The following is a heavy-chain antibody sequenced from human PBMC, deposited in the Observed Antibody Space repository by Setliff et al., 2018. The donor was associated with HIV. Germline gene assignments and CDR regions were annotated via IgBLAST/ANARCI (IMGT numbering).Heavy chain of an antibody. D-gene: IGHD2-8*01. CDR2: IVVGSGNT. J-gene: IGHJ3*02. Sequence: ASVKVSCKASGFTFTTSAMQWVRQARGQRPEWIGWIVVGSGNTNYAQKFQGRVTITRDMSTSTAYMELTRLRSDDTAVYYCATKLYCTNGVCLDAFDIWGQGTMVTVSS. V-gene: IGHV1-58*02. CDR1: GFTFTTSA. CDR3: ATKLYCTNGVCLDAFDI.